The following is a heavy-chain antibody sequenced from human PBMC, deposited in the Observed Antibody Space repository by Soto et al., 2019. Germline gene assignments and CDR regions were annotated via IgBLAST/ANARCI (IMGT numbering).Heavy chain of an antibody. Sequence: GGSLRLSCAASGFTFSSYAMSWVRQAPGKGLEWVSAISGSGGSTYYADSVKGRFTISRDNSKNTLYLQMNSLRAEDTAVYYCVRGFGEWDGMDVWGQGTTVTVSS. CDR3: VRGFGEWDGMDV. J-gene: IGHJ6*02. CDR2: ISGSGGST. D-gene: IGHD3-10*01. V-gene: IGHV3-23*01. CDR1: GFTFSSYA.